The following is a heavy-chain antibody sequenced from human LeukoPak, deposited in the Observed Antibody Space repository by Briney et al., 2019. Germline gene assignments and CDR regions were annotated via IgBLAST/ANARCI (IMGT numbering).Heavy chain of an antibody. CDR2: GYYSGST. CDR3: ARSYGSGPGNTFDI. V-gene: IGHV4-39*07. J-gene: IGHJ3*02. Sequence: TPSETLSLTCTVSGGSISSNNYYWGWIRQPPGKGLEWIGSGYYSGSTYYNTSLKSRVTVSVDTSMNQFSLKVSSVTAADTAVYYCARSYGSGPGNTFDIWGQGTMVTVSS. CDR1: GGSISSNNYY. D-gene: IGHD6-19*01.